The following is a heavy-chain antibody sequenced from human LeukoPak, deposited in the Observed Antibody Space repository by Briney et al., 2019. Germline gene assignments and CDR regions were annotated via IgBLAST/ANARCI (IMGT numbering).Heavy chain of an antibody. CDR1: GFNFRSYW. V-gene: IGHV3-7*01. CDR3: ARAVIGDGDYDWVNFDY. CDR2: IKQDGSEK. D-gene: IGHD4-17*01. Sequence: GGSLRLSCATYGFNFRSYWMSWVRQAPGKGLEWVANIKQDGSEKNYLGSVKGRFTISRDNTKNSLYLEMNSLRAEDTAVYYCARAVIGDGDYDWVNFDYWGQGTLVTVSS. J-gene: IGHJ4*02.